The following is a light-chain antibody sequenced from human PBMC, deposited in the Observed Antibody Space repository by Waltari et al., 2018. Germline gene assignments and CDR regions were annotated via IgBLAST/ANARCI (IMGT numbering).Light chain of an antibody. J-gene: IGLJ2*01. Sequence: QSALTQPTSVSGAPGQYITIHCPGTCSDVGPYNLVPSYPQQPGKAPKLMLYEGTKRPSGVSNRFSGSKSGNTASLTISGLQAEDEAHYYCCSYAGGRPHVVFGGGTQLTVL. CDR2: EGT. CDR1: CSDVGPYNL. CDR3: CSYAGGRPHVV. V-gene: IGLV2-23*01.